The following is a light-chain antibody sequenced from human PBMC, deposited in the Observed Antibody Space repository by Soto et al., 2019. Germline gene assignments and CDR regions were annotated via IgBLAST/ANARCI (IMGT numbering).Light chain of an antibody. CDR2: DAS. J-gene: IGKJ5*01. V-gene: IGKV1-33*01. Sequence: DIQMTQSPSSLSASVGDRITITCQASQDIGNYVNWYQQKPGKAPKLMIYDASALESGVPSRFSGSGSGTDFTFTISSLQPEEFATYSCLQYYNVPITFGQGTRLDIK. CDR3: LQYYNVPIT. CDR1: QDIGNY.